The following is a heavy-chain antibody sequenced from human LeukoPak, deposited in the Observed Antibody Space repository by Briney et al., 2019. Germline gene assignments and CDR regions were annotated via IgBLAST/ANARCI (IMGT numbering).Heavy chain of an antibody. CDR3: VRQSSGWYHFDY. J-gene: IGHJ4*02. D-gene: IGHD6-19*01. CDR1: GFSFSSYS. Sequence: GGSLRLSCAVSGFSFSSYSMHWVRQAPGKGLEWAAVISSDGSNKYYADSVKGRFTISRDNSKNTLYMQMNSLRAEDTAVYYCVRQSSGWYHFDYWGQGTLVTVSS. CDR2: ISSDGSNK. V-gene: IGHV3-30-3*01.